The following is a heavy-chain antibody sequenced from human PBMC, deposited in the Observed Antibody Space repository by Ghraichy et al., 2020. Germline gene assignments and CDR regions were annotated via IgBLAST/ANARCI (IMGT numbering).Heavy chain of an antibody. V-gene: IGHV4-39*01. CDR3: ARHERTRGMSYGMDV. Sequence: SETLSLTCTVSGGSISSSNYYWGWIRQPPGKGLEWIGSTYYSGITYYNPSLKSRVTISVDTSKNQFSLTLSSVTAADTAVYYCARHERTRGMSYGMDVWGQGTTVTVSS. D-gene: IGHD6-13*01. CDR2: TYYSGIT. J-gene: IGHJ6*02. CDR1: GGSISSSNYY.